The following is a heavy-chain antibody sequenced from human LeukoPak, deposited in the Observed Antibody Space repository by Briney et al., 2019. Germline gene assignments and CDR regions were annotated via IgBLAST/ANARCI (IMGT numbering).Heavy chain of an antibody. CDR2: IKSKTDGGTT. CDR1: GFTFSKAW. CDR3: TTFISMVRGVTDY. D-gene: IGHD3-10*01. J-gene: IGHJ4*02. V-gene: IGHV3-15*01. Sequence: PGGTLRLSCAASGFTFSKAWMSWVREAPGKGLEWVGRIKSKTDGGTTDYAAPLKGRFTISRDDSNNTLYLQMNSLKTEDTAVYYCTTFISMVRGVTDYWGQGTMVTVSS.